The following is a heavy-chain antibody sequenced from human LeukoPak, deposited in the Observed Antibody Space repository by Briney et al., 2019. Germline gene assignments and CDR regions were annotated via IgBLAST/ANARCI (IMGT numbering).Heavy chain of an antibody. V-gene: IGHV4-34*01. CDR3: AREKSSGWEGAFDI. D-gene: IGHD6-19*01. CDR2: INHSGST. J-gene: IGHJ3*02. CDR1: GGSFSGYY. Sequence: PSETLSLTCAVYGGSFSGYYWSWIRQPPGKGLEWIGEINHSGSTNYNPSLKTRVTMSVDTSKNQFSLKLSSVTAADTAVYYCAREKSSGWEGAFDIWGQGTMVTVSS.